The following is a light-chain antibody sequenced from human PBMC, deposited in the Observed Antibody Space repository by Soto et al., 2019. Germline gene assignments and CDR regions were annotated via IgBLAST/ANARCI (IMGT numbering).Light chain of an antibody. CDR1: SRDVGGNNY. CDR3: SSCTGTSYV. J-gene: IGLJ1*01. V-gene: IGLV2-14*01. CDR2: DVS. Sequence: QSALTQPASVSGSPGQSITISCTGASRDVGGNNYVSWYQQYPGKAPKLMVCDVSNRPSGVSNRFSGSKSGNTASLTISGLQAEDEADYYCSSCTGTSYVFGTGTKLTVL.